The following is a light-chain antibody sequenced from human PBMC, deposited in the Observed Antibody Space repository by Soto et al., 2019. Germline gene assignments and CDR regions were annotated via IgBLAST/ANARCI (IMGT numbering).Light chain of an antibody. CDR1: QRINGY. J-gene: IGKJ1*01. CDR3: NHYET. Sequence: EVKVMQSPATLSVYTEERATLSCRASQRINGYLAWYQHKPGQAPRLLMYGASIRAAGVPDRFSGSGSGTEFTLTISRLEPEDFTVCYCNHYETFGQG. V-gene: IGKV3D-15*02. CDR2: GAS.